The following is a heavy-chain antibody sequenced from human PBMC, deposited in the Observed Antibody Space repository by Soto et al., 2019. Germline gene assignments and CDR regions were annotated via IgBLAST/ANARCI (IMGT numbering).Heavy chain of an antibody. D-gene: IGHD2-21*02. CDR2: IKPDGSAT. CDR1: GFTFGSYW. J-gene: IGHJ4*02. Sequence: GGSLRLSCAVSGFTFGSYWMNWVRLIPGKGLEWVAYIKPDGSATYYVDSVKGRFTISRDNAKNSLYLQMNSLRVEDTSVYYCARAGYCGPGCYYYFDYWGQGTLVTVSS. V-gene: IGHV3-7*01. CDR3: ARAGYCGPGCYYYFDY.